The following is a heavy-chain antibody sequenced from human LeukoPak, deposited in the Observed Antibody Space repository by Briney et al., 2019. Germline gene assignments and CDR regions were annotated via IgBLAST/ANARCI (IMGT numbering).Heavy chain of an antibody. J-gene: IGHJ4*02. CDR1: GGSISSGSYY. V-gene: IGHV4-61*02. CDR3: AVCLVPAAIPHGPGPYY. CDR2: IYTSGST. Sequence: SQTLSLTCTVSGGSISSGSYYWSWIRQPAGKGLEWIGRIYTSGSTNYNPSLKSRVTMSVDTSNNQFSLKLSSVTAADTAVYYCAVCLVPAAIPHGPGPYYCGQGTLVTVSS. D-gene: IGHD2-2*01.